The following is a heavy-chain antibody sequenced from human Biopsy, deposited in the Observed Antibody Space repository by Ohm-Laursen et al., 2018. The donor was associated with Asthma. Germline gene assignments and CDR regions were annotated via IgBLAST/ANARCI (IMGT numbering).Heavy chain of an antibody. CDR1: RFTYE. J-gene: IGHJ4*02. D-gene: IGHD6-19*01. V-gene: IGHV3-30-3*01. Sequence: SLRLSCSASRFTYEMHWVRQAPGKGLEWVAVISYDGSSIYYADSVKGRFTISRDNSKNTLSLQMNSLTAEDTAMYYCAREGVAGTHIEDWGQGTLVTVSS. CDR2: ISYDGSSI. CDR3: AREGVAGTHIED.